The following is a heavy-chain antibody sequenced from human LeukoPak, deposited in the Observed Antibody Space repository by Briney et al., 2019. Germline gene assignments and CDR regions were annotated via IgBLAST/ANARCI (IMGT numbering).Heavy chain of an antibody. D-gene: IGHD6-19*01. CDR2: IYYSGST. CDR1: GGSISSYY. Sequence: SETLSLTCTVSGGSISSYYWSWSRQPPGRGLEWIGYIYYSGSTNYSPSLKSRVTISVDTSKNQFSLKLSSITAADTAVYYCARLKEAVALNWFDPWGQGTLVTVSS. V-gene: IGHV4-59*01. CDR3: ARLKEAVALNWFDP. J-gene: IGHJ5*02.